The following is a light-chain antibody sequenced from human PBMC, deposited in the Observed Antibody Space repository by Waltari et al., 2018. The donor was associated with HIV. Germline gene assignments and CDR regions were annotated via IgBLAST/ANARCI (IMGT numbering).Light chain of an antibody. CDR1: SHDVGSYNV. CDR3: CSYAGSSTIVI. Sequence: QSALTQPASVSGSPGQSITISCTGTSHDVGSYNVVTWYQHHPGKAPKVMIYEGSKRPSWVSNRFSGSKSGNTASLTISGLQAEDEADYYCCSYAGSSTIVIFGGGTKLTVL. J-gene: IGLJ2*01. V-gene: IGLV2-23*01. CDR2: EGS.